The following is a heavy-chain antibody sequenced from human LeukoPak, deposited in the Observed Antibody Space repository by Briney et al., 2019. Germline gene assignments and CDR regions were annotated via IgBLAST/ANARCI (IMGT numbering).Heavy chain of an antibody. CDR1: GGSISSYY. Sequence: PSETLSLTCTVSGGSISSYYWSWLRQPPGKGLEWIGYIYYSGSTNYNPSLKIRVTISVDTSKNQFSLKLSSVTAADTAVYYCASRTMIVGSFDYWGQGTLVTVSS. CDR2: IYYSGST. CDR3: ASRTMIVGSFDY. J-gene: IGHJ4*02. V-gene: IGHV4-59*01. D-gene: IGHD3-22*01.